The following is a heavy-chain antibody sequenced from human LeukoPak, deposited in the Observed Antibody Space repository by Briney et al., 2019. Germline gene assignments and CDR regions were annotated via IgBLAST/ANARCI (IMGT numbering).Heavy chain of an antibody. CDR2: INHSGST. J-gene: IGHJ5*02. CDR1: GGSFSGYY. CDR3: ARENRRLRGDWFDH. V-gene: IGHV4-34*01. D-gene: IGHD2/OR15-2a*01. Sequence: SETLSLTCAVYGGSFSGYYWSWIRQPPGKGLEWIGEINHSGSTNYNPSLKSRVTISVDTSKNQFSLKLSSVTAADTAVYYCARENRRLRGDWFDHWGQGTLVTVSS.